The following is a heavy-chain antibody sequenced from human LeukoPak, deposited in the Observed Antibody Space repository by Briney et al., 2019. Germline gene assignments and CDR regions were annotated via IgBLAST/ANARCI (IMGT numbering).Heavy chain of an antibody. CDR2: INPNSGGT. D-gene: IGHD6-6*01. CDR3: ARGGDIAARPFDY. V-gene: IGHV1-2*02. CDR1: GYTFTCYF. Sequence: ASVKVSCKASGYTFTCYFMHWVRQAPGQGLEWLGWINPNSGGTYFAQKFQGRVTMTRDTSISTAYMELSRLTSDETAVYYCARGGDIAARPFDYWGQGTLVTVSS. J-gene: IGHJ4*02.